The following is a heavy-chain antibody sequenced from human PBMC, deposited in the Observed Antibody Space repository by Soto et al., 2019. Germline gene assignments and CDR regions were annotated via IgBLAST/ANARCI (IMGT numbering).Heavy chain of an antibody. Sequence: EVQLVESGGGLVQPGGPLRLSCAASGFTVSSNYMSWVRQAPGKGLEWVSVIYSGGSTYYADSVKGRFTISRDNSKNTLYLQMNSLRAEDTAVYYCARVGSTSGTIFDYWGQGTLVTVSS. V-gene: IGHV3-66*01. D-gene: IGHD3-10*01. CDR3: ARVGSTSGTIFDY. J-gene: IGHJ4*02. CDR1: GFTVSSNY. CDR2: IYSGGST.